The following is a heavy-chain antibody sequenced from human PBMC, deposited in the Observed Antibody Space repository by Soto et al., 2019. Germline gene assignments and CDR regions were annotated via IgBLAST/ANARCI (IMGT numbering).Heavy chain of an antibody. CDR1: GFTVSNNY. CDR2: IYSSGGT. D-gene: IGHD6-13*01. Sequence: DVQLEESGGGLIQPGGSLRLSCAVSGFTVSNNYMTWVRQAPGKGLEWVSLIYSSGGTKYADSVRGRFTISRDNSKNTLYLQMNSLNVEDTAVYYCARDPPGIAASGSYNWGQGTLVTVSS. V-gene: IGHV3-53*01. CDR3: ARDPPGIAASGSYN. J-gene: IGHJ4*02.